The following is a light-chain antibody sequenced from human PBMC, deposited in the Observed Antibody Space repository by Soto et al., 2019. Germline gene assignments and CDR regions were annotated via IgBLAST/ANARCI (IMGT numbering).Light chain of an antibody. V-gene: IGKV1-39*01. CDR1: QTVSKF. Sequence: DIQMTQSPSSLSASVGDRVTIACRASQTVSKFVNWYQQKPGEVPALLIFTTSTLYSGVPSRFSGSGSGTDFTLTINGLQPEDFATYYCQQTYTLPRTFAQGTKV. CDR3: QQTYTLPRT. J-gene: IGKJ1*01. CDR2: TTS.